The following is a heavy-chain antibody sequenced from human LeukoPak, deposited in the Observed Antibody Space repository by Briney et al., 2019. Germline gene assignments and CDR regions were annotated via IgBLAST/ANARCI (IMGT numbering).Heavy chain of an antibody. CDR2: IYHSGST. J-gene: IGHJ5*02. D-gene: IGHD5-24*01. V-gene: IGHV4-30-2*01. CDR1: GGSISSGGYS. CDR3: AREVEMATISP. Sequence: TLSLTCAVSGGSISSGGYSWSWIRQPPGKGLEWIGYIYHSGSTYYNPSLKSRVTISVDRSKNQFSLKLSSVTAADTAVYYCAREVEMATISPWGQGTLVTVSS.